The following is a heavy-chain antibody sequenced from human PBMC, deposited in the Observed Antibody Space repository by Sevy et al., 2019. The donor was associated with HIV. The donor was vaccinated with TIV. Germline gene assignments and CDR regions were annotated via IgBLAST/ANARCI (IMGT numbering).Heavy chain of an antibody. CDR2: MKEDGSEG. Sequence: GGSLRLSCAASGFTFSSYWMSWVRQAPGKGLEWVATMKEDGSEGNYVDSVKGRFTISRDNAKNSLYLQMNSLRAEDTAVYYCVGEGVGGYSYSLDCWGQGTLVTVSS. J-gene: IGHJ4*02. D-gene: IGHD5-18*01. V-gene: IGHV3-7*01. CDR3: VGEGVGGYSYSLDC. CDR1: GFTFSSYW.